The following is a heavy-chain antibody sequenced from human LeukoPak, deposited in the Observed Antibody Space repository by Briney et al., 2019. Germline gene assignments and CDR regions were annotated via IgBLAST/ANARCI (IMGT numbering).Heavy chain of an antibody. V-gene: IGHV1-2*02. D-gene: IGHD3-10*01. Sequence: GASVKVSCKASGYTFTGYYMHWVRQAPGQGLEWMGWINPNSGGTNYAQKFQGRVTMTRDTSISTAYMELSRLRSDDTAVYYCATLFRGVTLFPHPLDYWGQGTLVTVSS. CDR2: INPNSGGT. CDR1: GYTFTGYY. J-gene: IGHJ4*02. CDR3: ATLFRGVTLFPHPLDY.